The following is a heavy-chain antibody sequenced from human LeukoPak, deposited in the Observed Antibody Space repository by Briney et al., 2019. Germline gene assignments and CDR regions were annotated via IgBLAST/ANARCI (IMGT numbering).Heavy chain of an antibody. CDR1: GFTFDNYA. J-gene: IGHJ5*02. CDR2: ISGSGGST. CDR3: AKDPTYDFWSGYDDNWFDP. V-gene: IGHV3-23*01. D-gene: IGHD3-3*01. Sequence: PGGSLRLSCAASGFTFDNYAMSWVRQAPGKGLEWVSAISGSGGSTYYADSVKGRFTISRDNSKNTLYLQMNSLRAEDTAVYYCAKDPTYDFWSGYDDNWFDPWGQGTLVTVSS.